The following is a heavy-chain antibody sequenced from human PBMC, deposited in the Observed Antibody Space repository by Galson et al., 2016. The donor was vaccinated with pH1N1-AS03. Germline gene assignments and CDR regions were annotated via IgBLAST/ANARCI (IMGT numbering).Heavy chain of an antibody. Sequence: QSGAEVKKPGESLKISCEVSGYTFSNHWIGWVRQMPGKGLEWMGIIYPADSSTTYSPSFQGQVTISADQSISTAYLQWSSLRASDTAMYFCARQQDGRGSGLEWLFWYGMDVWGQGTTVIVSS. CDR1: GYTFSNHW. CDR2: IYPADSST. V-gene: IGHV5-51*01. J-gene: IGHJ6*02. CDR3: ARQQDGRGSGLEWLFWYGMDV. D-gene: IGHD3-3*01.